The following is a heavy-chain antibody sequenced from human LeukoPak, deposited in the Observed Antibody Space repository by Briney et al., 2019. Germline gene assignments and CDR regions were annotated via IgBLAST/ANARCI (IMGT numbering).Heavy chain of an antibody. CDR3: ARGSTEGPGIAAAGWFDP. CDR2: IYHSGST. Sequence: PSETLSLTCTVSGYSISSDYYWGWIRQPPGKGLEWIGSIYHSGSTYYKPSLKSRVTISVDTSKNQFSLKLSSVTAADTAVYYCARGSTEGPGIAAAGWFDPWGQGTLVTVSS. D-gene: IGHD6-25*01. J-gene: IGHJ5*02. V-gene: IGHV4-38-2*02. CDR1: GYSISSDYY.